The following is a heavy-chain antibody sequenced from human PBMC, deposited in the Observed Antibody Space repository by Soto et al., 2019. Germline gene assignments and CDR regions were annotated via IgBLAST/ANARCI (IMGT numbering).Heavy chain of an antibody. Sequence: QVQLVESGGGVVQPGRSLRLSCAASGFTFSSYGMHWVRQAPGKGLEWVAVIWYDGSNKYYADSVKGRFTISRDNSKNTLYLQMNSLRAEDTAVYYCARTILGATYGFYFDYWGQGTLVTVSS. CDR3: ARTILGATYGFYFDY. CDR1: GFTFSSYG. J-gene: IGHJ4*02. D-gene: IGHD1-26*01. CDR2: IWYDGSNK. V-gene: IGHV3-33*01.